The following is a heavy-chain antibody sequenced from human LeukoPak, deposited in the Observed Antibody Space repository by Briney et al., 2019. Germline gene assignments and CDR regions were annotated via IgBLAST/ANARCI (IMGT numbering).Heavy chain of an antibody. Sequence: PSETLSLTCAVYGGSFSGYYWSWIRQPPGKGLEWIGEINHSGSTNYNPSLKSRVTISVDTSKNQFSLKLSSVTAADTAVYYCAXXXXXXARPLSVDFQHWGQGTLVTVSS. J-gene: IGHJ1*01. CDR1: GGSFSGYY. V-gene: IGHV4-34*01. CDR3: AXXXXXXARPLSVDFQH. CDR2: INHSGST. D-gene: IGHD6-6*01.